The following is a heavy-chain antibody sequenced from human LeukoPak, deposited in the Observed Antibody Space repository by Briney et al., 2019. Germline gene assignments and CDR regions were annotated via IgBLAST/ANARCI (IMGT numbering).Heavy chain of an antibody. CDR3: ARPIAVAGYSDY. CDR2: ISGSGGST. J-gene: IGHJ4*02. Sequence: PGGSLRLSCAASGFTFSSYAMSWVRQAPGKGLEWVSAISGSGGSTCYADSVKGRFTISRDNSKNTLYLQMNSLRAEDTAVYYCARPIAVAGYSDYWGQGTLVTVSS. D-gene: IGHD6-19*01. V-gene: IGHV3-23*01. CDR1: GFTFSSYA.